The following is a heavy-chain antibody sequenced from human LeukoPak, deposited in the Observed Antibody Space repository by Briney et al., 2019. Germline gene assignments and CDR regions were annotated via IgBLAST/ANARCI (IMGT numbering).Heavy chain of an antibody. V-gene: IGHV3-30*19. J-gene: IGHJ5*02. D-gene: IGHD6-13*01. CDR1: GFTFSSYG. CDR2: ISYDGSNK. CDR3: ARDGIAAAGVAGNWFDP. Sequence: GGSLRLSCAASGFTFSSYGMHWVRQAPGKGLEWVAVISYDGSNKYYADSVKGRFTISRDNSKNTLYLQMNSLRAEDTAVYYCARDGIAAAGVAGNWFDPWGQGTLVTVSS.